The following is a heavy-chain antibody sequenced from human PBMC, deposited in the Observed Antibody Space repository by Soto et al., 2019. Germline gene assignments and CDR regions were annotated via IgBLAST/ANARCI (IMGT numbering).Heavy chain of an antibody. CDR1: GGSISSSSYY. D-gene: IGHD3-22*01. CDR3: ARSPRSSGYLDYYYYGMDV. CDR2: IYYSGST. J-gene: IGHJ6*02. Sequence: PSETLSLTCTVSGGSISSSSYYWGWIRQPPGKGLEWIGSIYYSGSTYYNPSLKSRVTISVDTSKNQFSLKLSSVTAADTAVYYCARSPRSSGYLDYYYYGMDVWGQGTTVT. V-gene: IGHV4-39*01.